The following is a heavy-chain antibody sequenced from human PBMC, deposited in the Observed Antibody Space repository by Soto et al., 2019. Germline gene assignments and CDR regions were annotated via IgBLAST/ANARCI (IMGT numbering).Heavy chain of an antibody. Sequence: GGSLRLSCAASGFTFSSYSMNWVRQAPGKGLEWVSSISSSSSYIYYADSVKGRFTISRDNAKNSLYLQMNSLRAEDTAVYYCARDYSGYYYYGMDVWGQGTTVTVSS. CDR1: GFTFSSYS. D-gene: IGHD2-15*01. J-gene: IGHJ6*02. CDR3: ARDYSGYYYYGMDV. CDR2: ISSSSSYI. V-gene: IGHV3-21*01.